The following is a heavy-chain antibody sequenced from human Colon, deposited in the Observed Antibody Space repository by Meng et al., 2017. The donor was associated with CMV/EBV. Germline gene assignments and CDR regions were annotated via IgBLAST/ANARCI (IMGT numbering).Heavy chain of an antibody. V-gene: IGHV4-4*07. CDR3: GRAGARGVPIDV. Sequence: QRPESGPDLVNPSETRSPTCPVSGGSISGHYWTWIRRPAGEGLQWLGRIYSNGRIDENYSLRSRVTISVDTSKNQLSLSLTSVTAADTAVYYCGRAGARGVPIDVWGRGTLVTVSS. J-gene: IGHJ1*01. D-gene: IGHD3-10*01. CDR1: GGSISGHY. CDR2: IYSNGRI.